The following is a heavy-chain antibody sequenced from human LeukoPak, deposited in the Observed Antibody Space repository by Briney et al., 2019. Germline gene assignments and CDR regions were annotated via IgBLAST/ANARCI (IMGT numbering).Heavy chain of an antibody. Sequence: GGSLRLSCAASGFTFSSYAMSWVRQAPGKGLEWVSAISGSGGSTYYADSVKGRFAISRDNSKNTLYLQMNSLRAEDTAVYYCASTYHYDSSGLNAFDIWGQGTMVTVSS. D-gene: IGHD3-22*01. CDR1: GFTFSSYA. CDR3: ASTYHYDSSGLNAFDI. J-gene: IGHJ3*02. V-gene: IGHV3-23*01. CDR2: ISGSGGST.